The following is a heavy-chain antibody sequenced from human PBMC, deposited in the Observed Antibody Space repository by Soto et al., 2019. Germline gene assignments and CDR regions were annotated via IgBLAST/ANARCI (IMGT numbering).Heavy chain of an antibody. CDR1: GFIFSGYG. Sequence: PGRSLRLSCAASGFIFSGYGMHWVRQAPGKGLEWVAVISFDGNYKYYADSVKGRFTISRENSTNTLYLQMNSLRVEDTAVYYCAKNKQRHGDYVYSFDYSGQGPLVTVSS. J-gene: IGHJ4*02. D-gene: IGHD4-17*01. V-gene: IGHV3-30*18. CDR3: AKNKQRHGDYVYSFDY. CDR2: ISFDGNYK.